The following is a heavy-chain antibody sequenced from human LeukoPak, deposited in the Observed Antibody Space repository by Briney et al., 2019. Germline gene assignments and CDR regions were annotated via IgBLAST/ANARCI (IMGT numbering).Heavy chain of an antibody. CDR3: AKDLGGGDSGY. D-gene: IGHD2-21*01. Sequence: TGGSLRLSCAASGFTFSSYGMHWVRQAPGKGLEWVAVMWYDGSNKYYADSVKGRFTISRDNSKNTLYLQMNSLRAEDTAVYYCAKDLGGGDSGYWGQGTLVTVSS. J-gene: IGHJ4*02. CDR2: MWYDGSNK. V-gene: IGHV3-33*06. CDR1: GFTFSSYG.